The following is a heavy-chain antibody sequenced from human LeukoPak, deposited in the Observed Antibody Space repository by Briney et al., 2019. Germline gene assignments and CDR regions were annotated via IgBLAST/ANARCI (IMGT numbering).Heavy chain of an antibody. J-gene: IGHJ4*02. V-gene: IGHV4-34*01. CDR3: ARFTLAEFIAAAGYFDY. Sequence: SETLSLTCAVYGGSFSGYYWSWIRQPPGKGLEWIGEINHSGSTNYNPSLKSRVTISVDTSKNQFSLELSSVTAADTAVYYCARFTLAEFIAAAGYFDYWGQGTLVTVSS. CDR2: INHSGST. CDR1: GGSFSGYY. D-gene: IGHD6-13*01.